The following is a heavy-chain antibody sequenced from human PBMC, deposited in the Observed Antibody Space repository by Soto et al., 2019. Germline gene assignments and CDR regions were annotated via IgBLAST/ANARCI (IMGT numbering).Heavy chain of an antibody. CDR1: GGSISSGGYY. CDR3: AIRNGSGCYYVDY. CDR2: IYYSGST. Sequence: QVQLQESGPGLVKPSQTLSLTCTVSGGSISSGGYYWSWIRQHPGKGLEWIGYIYYSGSTYYNPSPKIRFTISVDTSKNQFSLKLRSVTAADTAVYYCAIRNGSGCYYVDYWGQGTLVTVSS. D-gene: IGHD3-10*01. V-gene: IGHV4-31*03. J-gene: IGHJ4*02.